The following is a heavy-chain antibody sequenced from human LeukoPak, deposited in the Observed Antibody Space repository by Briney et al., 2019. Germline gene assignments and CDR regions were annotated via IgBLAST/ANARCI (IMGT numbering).Heavy chain of an antibody. Sequence: PGGSLRLSCAASGFTFSSYAMSRVRQAPGKGLEWVSAISGSGGSTYYADSVKGRFTISRDNSKNALYLQMNSLRAEDTAVYYSAKDQLTFTVTTSGYWGQGTLVTVSS. J-gene: IGHJ4*02. V-gene: IGHV3-23*01. CDR2: ISGSGGST. CDR3: AKDQLTFTVTTSGY. D-gene: IGHD4-17*01. CDR1: GFTFSSYA.